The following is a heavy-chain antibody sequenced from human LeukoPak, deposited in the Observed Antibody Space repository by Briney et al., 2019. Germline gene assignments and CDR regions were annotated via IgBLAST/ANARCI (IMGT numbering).Heavy chain of an antibody. CDR1: GGTFSSYA. Sequence: SVKVSRKASGGTFSSYAISWVRQAPGQGLEWMGGIIPNFGTANYAQKFQGRVTITADESTSTAYMELSSLRSEDTAVYYCARVQGYCSSTSCYPMDVWGKGTTVTVSS. V-gene: IGHV1-69*13. CDR3: ARVQGYCSSTSCYPMDV. CDR2: IIPNFGTA. D-gene: IGHD2-2*01. J-gene: IGHJ6*04.